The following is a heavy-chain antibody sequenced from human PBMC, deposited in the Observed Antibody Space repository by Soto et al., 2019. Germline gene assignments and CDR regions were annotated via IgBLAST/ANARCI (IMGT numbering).Heavy chain of an antibody. V-gene: IGHV1-46*01. J-gene: IGHJ6*02. D-gene: IGHD3-9*01. CDR1: GYTFTNFH. CDR3: ARDYYDILTGYYEAPGPSYYYYGMDV. Sequence: ASVKVSCKASGYTFTNFHFNWVRQATGQGLEWMGIINPSGGSTSHAQKFQGRVTMTRDTSTSTVYMGLSSLRSEDTAVYYCARDYYDILTGYYEAPGPSYYYYGMDVWGQGTTVTVSS. CDR2: INPSGGST.